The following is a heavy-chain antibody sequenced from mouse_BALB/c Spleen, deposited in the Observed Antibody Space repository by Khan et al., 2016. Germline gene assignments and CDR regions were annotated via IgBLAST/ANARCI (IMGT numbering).Heavy chain of an antibody. J-gene: IGHJ4*01. CDR2: INPDSSTI. Sequence: EVELVESGGGLVQPGGSLKLSCAASGFDFSRYWMSWVRQAPGKGLEWIGEINPDSSTINYTPSLKDKFIISRDNAKNTLYLQMSKVRSEDTVLYYCARQYGNYVGYAMDYWGQGTSVTVSS. V-gene: IGHV4-1*02. CDR1: GFDFSRYW. CDR3: ARQYGNYVGYAMDY. D-gene: IGHD2-10*02.